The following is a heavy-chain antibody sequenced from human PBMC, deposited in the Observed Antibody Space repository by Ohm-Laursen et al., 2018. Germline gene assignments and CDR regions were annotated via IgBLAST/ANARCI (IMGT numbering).Heavy chain of an antibody. J-gene: IGHJ4*02. CDR2: IKPDGSEK. Sequence: SLRLSCAASGFTFGDYWMSWVRQAPGKGLEWVAYIKPDGSEKYYVDSVKGRFAISRDIAKHSLYLQMDSLRAEDTAVYYCARGGGVVDKWGQGTLVTVSS. CDR1: GFTFGDYW. D-gene: IGHD2-15*01. V-gene: IGHV3-7*01. CDR3: ARGGGVVDK.